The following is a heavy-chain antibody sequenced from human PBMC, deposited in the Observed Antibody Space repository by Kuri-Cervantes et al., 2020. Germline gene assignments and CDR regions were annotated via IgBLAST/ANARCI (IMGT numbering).Heavy chain of an antibody. J-gene: IGHJ4*02. CDR2: TYYRSKWYN. D-gene: IGHD5-12*01. V-gene: IGHV6-1*01. CDR1: GDSVSSNSAA. CDR3: AREELGYAYYFDY. Sequence: LRLSCAISGDSVSSNSAAWNWIRQSPSSGLEWLGRTYYRSKWYNDYAVSVKSRITINPDTSKNQFSLQLNSVTPEDTAVYYCAREELGYAYYFDYWGQGTLVTVSS.